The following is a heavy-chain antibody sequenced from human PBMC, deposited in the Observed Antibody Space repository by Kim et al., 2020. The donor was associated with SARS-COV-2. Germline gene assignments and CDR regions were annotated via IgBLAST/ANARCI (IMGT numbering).Heavy chain of an antibody. Sequence: GGSLRLSCAASGFTLSNYAMSWVRQAPGKGLEWVSGISGNGGSTYYADSVKGRFTISRDNSKNTLYLQMNSLRADDTAVYYCAKVRPRVIMIVVVKELYYCDFWGQKTRVTVS. CDR2: ISGNGGST. D-gene: IGHD3-22*01. J-gene: IGHJ4*02. CDR1: GFTLSNYA. V-gene: IGHV3-23*01. CDR3: AKVRPRVIMIVVVKELYYCDF.